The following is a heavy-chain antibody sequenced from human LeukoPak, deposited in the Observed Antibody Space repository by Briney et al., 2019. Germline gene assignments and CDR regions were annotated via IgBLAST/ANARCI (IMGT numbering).Heavy chain of an antibody. CDR3: AKDRSGLNWYFDL. D-gene: IGHD6-19*01. CDR1: GFTFSNYG. J-gene: IGHJ2*01. Sequence: PGGSLRLSCAASGFTFSNYGMHWVRQAPGKGLEWVAIISYDGSNQYYTDSVKGRFTISRDSSKNTLYLQINSLRAEDTAVYFCAKDRSGLNWYFDLWGRGTLVTVSS. CDR2: ISYDGSNQ. V-gene: IGHV3-30*18.